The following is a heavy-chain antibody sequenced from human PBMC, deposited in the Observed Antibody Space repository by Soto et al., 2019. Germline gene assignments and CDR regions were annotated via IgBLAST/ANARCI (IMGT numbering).Heavy chain of an antibody. V-gene: IGHV3-23*01. CDR2: ISNTGGST. Sequence: EVQLIESGGGWVQPGTSLRVSCAASGFSFSSYAMSWVRQAPGKGLEWVSTISNTGGSTFYVDSVKGRFTVSRDNSRSTLFLQMDTLRAEDTAVYYCAKSIVHYYDSSGPDDAFDIWGQGTMVTVSS. CDR3: AKSIVHYYDSSGPDDAFDI. D-gene: IGHD3-22*01. J-gene: IGHJ3*02. CDR1: GFSFSSYA.